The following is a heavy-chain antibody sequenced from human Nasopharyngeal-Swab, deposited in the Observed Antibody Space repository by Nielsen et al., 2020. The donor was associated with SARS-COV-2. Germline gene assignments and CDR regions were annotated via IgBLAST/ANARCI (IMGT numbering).Heavy chain of an antibody. Sequence: SETLSLTCAVYGGSFSGYYWSWIRQAPGKGLEWIGEINHSGSTNYNPSLKSRVTISVDTSKNQFSLKLSSVTAADTAVYYCAQRGTMIGGYFDYWGQGTLVTVSS. CDR3: AQRGTMIGGYFDY. J-gene: IGHJ4*02. V-gene: IGHV4-34*01. D-gene: IGHD3-22*01. CDR2: INHSGST. CDR1: GGSFSGYY.